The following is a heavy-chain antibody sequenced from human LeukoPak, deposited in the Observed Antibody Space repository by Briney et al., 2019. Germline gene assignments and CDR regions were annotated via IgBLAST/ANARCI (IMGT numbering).Heavy chain of an antibody. CDR1: GFTFSGYY. J-gene: IGHJ3*02. Sequence: GGSLRLSCAASGFTFSGYYMSWIRQAPGKGLEWVSYISSSSSYTNYADSVKGRFTISRDNAKNSLYLQMNSLRAEDTAVYYCAKEVADAFDIWGQGTMVTVSS. V-gene: IGHV3-11*05. D-gene: IGHD2-15*01. CDR3: AKEVADAFDI. CDR2: ISSSSSYT.